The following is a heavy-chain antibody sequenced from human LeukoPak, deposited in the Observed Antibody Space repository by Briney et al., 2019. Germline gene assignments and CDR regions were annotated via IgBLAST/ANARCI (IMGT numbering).Heavy chain of an antibody. J-gene: IGHJ3*02. Sequence: ASVKVSCKASGGTFSSYAISWVRQAPGQGLEWMGGIIPIFGTANYAQKFQGRVTITADKSTSTAYMELSSLRSEDTAVYYCARGVTDYYDSSGYYNMLDDAFDIWGQGTMVTVSS. CDR1: GGTFSSYA. CDR3: ARGVTDYYDSSGYYNMLDDAFDI. V-gene: IGHV1-69*06. D-gene: IGHD3-22*01. CDR2: IIPIFGTA.